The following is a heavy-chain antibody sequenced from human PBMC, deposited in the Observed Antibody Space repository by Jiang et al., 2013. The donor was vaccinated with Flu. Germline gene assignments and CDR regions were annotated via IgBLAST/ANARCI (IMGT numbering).Heavy chain of an antibody. D-gene: IGHD6-6*01. CDR1: GGSISSYY. Sequence: GLLKPSETLSLTCTVSGGSISSYYWSWIRQPPGKGLEWIGYIYYSGSTNYNPSLKSRVTISVDTSKNQFSLKLSSVTAADTAVYYCARSREQLVLSYWGQGTLVTVSS. CDR3: ARSREQLVLSY. V-gene: IGHV4-59*08. CDR2: IYYSGST. J-gene: IGHJ4*02.